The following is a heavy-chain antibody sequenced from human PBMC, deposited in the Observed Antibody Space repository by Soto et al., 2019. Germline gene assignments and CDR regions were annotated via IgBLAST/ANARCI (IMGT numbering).Heavy chain of an antibody. CDR1: GFTFSSYA. J-gene: IGHJ4*02. CDR3: AKYGFGLGYCSGGSCYPYNYYFDY. Sequence: GGSLRLSCAASGFTFSSYAMSWVRQAPGKWLEWVSAISGSGGSTYYADSVKGRFTISRDNCKNTRYLQMNSLRAEDTAVYYCAKYGFGLGYCSGGSCYPYNYYFDYWGQGTLVTVSS. CDR2: ISGSGGST. D-gene: IGHD2-15*01. V-gene: IGHV3-23*01.